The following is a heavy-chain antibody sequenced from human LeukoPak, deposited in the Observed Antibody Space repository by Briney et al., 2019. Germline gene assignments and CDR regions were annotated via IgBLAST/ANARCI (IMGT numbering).Heavy chain of an antibody. D-gene: IGHD6-19*01. Sequence: GSLRLSCAASEFTFSSYSMNLVRQAPGKGLEWVSYITNSGNSKSYADSVKGRFTISRDNTKNSLYLQMNSLRAEDTAVYYCARYDSSGWYVWGQGTLVTVSS. J-gene: IGHJ4*02. CDR1: EFTFSSYS. V-gene: IGHV3-48*01. CDR2: ITNSGNSK. CDR3: ARYDSSGWYV.